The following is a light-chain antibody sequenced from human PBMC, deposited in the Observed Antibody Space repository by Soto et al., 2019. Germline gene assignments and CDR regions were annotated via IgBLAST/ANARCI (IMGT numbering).Light chain of an antibody. J-gene: IGLJ2*01. Sequence: QSVLTQPASVSGSPGQSITISCTGTSSDIGGHDYVCWYQRHPGEAPKLIIYDVTNRPSGVSDRFSGSKSGNTASLTISGLQAEDEADYYCSSYATSTTVVFGGGTQLTVL. V-gene: IGLV2-14*03. CDR3: SSYATSTTVV. CDR2: DVT. CDR1: SSDIGGHDY.